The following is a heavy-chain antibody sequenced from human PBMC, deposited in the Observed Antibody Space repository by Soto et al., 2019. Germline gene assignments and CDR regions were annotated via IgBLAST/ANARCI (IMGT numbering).Heavy chain of an antibody. Sequence: QVQLVQSGAEVKKPGASVKVSCKASGYTFTSYYMHWVRQAPGQGLEWMGIINPSGGSTRYAQKFQGRVSMTRDTSTSTVYMELSSLRSEDTAVYYCAVFSRSSGGYFDYWGQGTLVTVSS. CDR1: GYTFTSYY. J-gene: IGHJ4*02. D-gene: IGHD6-6*01. CDR2: INPSGGST. CDR3: AVFSRSSGGYFDY. V-gene: IGHV1-46*01.